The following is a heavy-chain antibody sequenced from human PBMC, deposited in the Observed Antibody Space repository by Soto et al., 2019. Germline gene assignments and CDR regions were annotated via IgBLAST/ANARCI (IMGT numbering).Heavy chain of an antibody. CDR2: IWYDGSNK. CDR3: ARDPPNTIFGVVNYYYGMDV. D-gene: IGHD3-3*01. J-gene: IGHJ6*02. V-gene: IGHV3-33*01. Sequence: GGSLRLSCAASGFTFSSYGMHWVHQAPGKGLEWVAVIWYDGSNKYYADSVKGRFTISRDNSKNTLYLRMNSLRAEDTAVYYCARDPPNTIFGVVNYYYGMDVWGQGTTVTVSS. CDR1: GFTFSSYG.